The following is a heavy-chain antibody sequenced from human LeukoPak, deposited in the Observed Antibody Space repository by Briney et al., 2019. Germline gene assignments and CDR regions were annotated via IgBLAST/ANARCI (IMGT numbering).Heavy chain of an antibody. J-gene: IGHJ4*02. V-gene: IGHV4-59*08. CDR1: GGSISSYY. D-gene: IGHD5-12*01. CDR2: IYYSGST. CDR3: AGAETSGYEVDY. Sequence: PSETLSLTCTVSGGSISSYYWSWIRQPPGKGLEWIGYIYYSGSTNYNPSLKSRVTISVDTSKNQFSLKLSSVTAADTAVYYCAGAETSGYEVDYWGQGTLVTVSS.